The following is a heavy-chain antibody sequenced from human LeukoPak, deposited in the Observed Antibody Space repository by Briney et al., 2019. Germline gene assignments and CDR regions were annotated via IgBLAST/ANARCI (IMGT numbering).Heavy chain of an antibody. V-gene: IGHV3-21*01. CDR3: ARDHCSSTSCPDY. J-gene: IGHJ4*02. D-gene: IGHD2-2*01. CDR1: GFTFSSYS. CDR2: ISSSSSYI. Sequence: PGGSLRLPCAASGFTFSSYSMNWVRQAPGKGLEWVSSISSSSSYIYYADSVKGRFTISRDNAKNSLYLQMNSLRAEDTAVYYCARDHCSSTSCPDYWGQGTLVTVSS.